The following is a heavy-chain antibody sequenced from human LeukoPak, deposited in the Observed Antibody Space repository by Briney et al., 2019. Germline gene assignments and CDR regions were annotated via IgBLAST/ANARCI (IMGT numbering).Heavy chain of an antibody. CDR1: GYSISSGYY. Sequence: SETLSLTCTVSGYSISSGYYWGWIRQPPGKGLEWIGSIYHSGSTYYNPSLKSRVTISVDTSKNQFSLKLSSVTAADTAVYYCARTVAGTDYYYYYYMDVWGKGTTVTVSS. J-gene: IGHJ6*03. V-gene: IGHV4-38-2*02. CDR3: ARTVAGTDYYYYYYMDV. D-gene: IGHD6-19*01. CDR2: IYHSGST.